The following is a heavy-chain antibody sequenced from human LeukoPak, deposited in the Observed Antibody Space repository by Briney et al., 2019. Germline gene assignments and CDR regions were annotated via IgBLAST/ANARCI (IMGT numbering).Heavy chain of an antibody. J-gene: IGHJ4*02. Sequence: PSETLSLTCTVSGGSIYAYYWNWIRQPPGEGLEWIGYVYYTGSTNYNPSLKSRVNISVDSSKNSFSLQLHSVTAADTAVYFCARGLMESTKVDFWGQGTLVTVSS. CDR3: ARGLMESTKVDF. V-gene: IGHV4-59*01. CDR1: GGSIYAYY. D-gene: IGHD5/OR15-5a*01. CDR2: VYYTGST.